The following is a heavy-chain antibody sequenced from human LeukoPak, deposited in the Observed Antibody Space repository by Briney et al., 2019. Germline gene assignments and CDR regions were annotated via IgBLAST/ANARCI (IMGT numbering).Heavy chain of an antibody. D-gene: IGHD3-22*01. CDR1: GFTFSSYA. V-gene: IGHV3-30*09. J-gene: IGHJ6*02. CDR3: ARGKAYYYDSSPDYYYYGMDV. Sequence: RGSLRLSCAASGFTFSSYAMHWVRQAPGKGLEWVAVISYNGSNKYYADSVKGRFAISRDNSKNTLYLQMNSLRAEDTAVYYCARGKAYYYDSSPDYYYYGMDVWGQGTTVTVSS. CDR2: ISYNGSNK.